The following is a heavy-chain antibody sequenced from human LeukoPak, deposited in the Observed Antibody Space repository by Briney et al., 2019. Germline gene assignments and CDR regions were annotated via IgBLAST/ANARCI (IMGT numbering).Heavy chain of an antibody. CDR3: ARVVYYYDSSGYPGAFDI. CDR1: GFTFSSYW. CDR2: INSDGSST. V-gene: IGHV3-74*01. D-gene: IGHD3-22*01. Sequence: PGGSLRLSCAASGFTFSSYWMHWVRQAPGKGLVWVSRINSDGSSTSYADSVKGRFTISRDNAKNTLYLQMNSLRAEDTAVYYCARVVYYYDSSGYPGAFDIWGQGTMVTVSS. J-gene: IGHJ3*02.